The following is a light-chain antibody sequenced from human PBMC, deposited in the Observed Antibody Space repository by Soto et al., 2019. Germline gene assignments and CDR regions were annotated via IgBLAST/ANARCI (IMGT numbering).Light chain of an antibody. Sequence: EIVLTQSPGTLSLSPGERATLSCRASQSVSSSYLAWYQQKPGQAPRLLIYGASSRATGIPDRFSGSGSGTDITLTISRLEPEDFAVYYCQQYGSSPVLTFGGGTKVEIK. V-gene: IGKV3-20*01. CDR3: QQYGSSPVLT. J-gene: IGKJ4*01. CDR2: GAS. CDR1: QSVSSSY.